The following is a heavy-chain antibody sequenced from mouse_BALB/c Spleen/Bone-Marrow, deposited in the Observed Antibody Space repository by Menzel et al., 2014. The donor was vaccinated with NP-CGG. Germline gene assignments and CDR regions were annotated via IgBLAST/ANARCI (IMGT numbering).Heavy chain of an antibody. D-gene: IGHD5-1-1*01. Sequence: EVKVVDSGGGLVKPGGSLKLSCAASGFTFSSYAMSWIRQTPEKRLEWVATISSGGNYTYYPDSVKGRFTISRDNAKNTLYLQMSSLRSEDTAMYYCARPNTDYFDYWGQGTTLTVSS. V-gene: IGHV5-9-1*01. CDR1: GFTFSSYA. J-gene: IGHJ2*01. CDR2: ISSGGNYT. CDR3: ARPNTDYFDY.